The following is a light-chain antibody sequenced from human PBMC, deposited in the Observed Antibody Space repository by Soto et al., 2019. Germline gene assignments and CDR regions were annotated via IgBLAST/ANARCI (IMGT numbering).Light chain of an antibody. CDR2: LNSDGSH. CDR1: SRHSSYA. V-gene: IGLV4-69*01. J-gene: IGLJ1*01. CDR3: QTWGTGIQV. Sequence: QLVLTQSPSASASLGASVQRTCTLRSRHSSYAIAWHQQQPEKGPRYLMKLNSDGSHSKGDRIPDRFSGSISGAERYLTIASRQSEDEADYYCQTWGTGIQVFGTGTKLTVL.